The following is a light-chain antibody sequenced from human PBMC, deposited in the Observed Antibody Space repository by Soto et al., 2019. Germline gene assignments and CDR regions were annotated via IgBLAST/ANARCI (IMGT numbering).Light chain of an antibody. CDR3: QQYNSYPST. CDR2: KAS. Sequence: DIQMTQSPSTLSASVGDRVTITCRASQSISSWLVWYQQKPGKAPKLLIYKASSLESGVPSRFSGSGSGTEFTLSIISLQPDDFATYYCQQYNSYPSTFGQGTRLEIK. V-gene: IGKV1-5*03. J-gene: IGKJ5*01. CDR1: QSISSW.